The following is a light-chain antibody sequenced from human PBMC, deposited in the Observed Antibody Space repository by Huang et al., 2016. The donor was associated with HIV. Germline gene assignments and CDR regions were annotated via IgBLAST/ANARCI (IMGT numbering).Light chain of an antibody. CDR2: GAS. V-gene: IGKV3-15*01. Sequence: EIVMTQSPDTLSVSPGERATLSCRASQSGSSNLAWYQQKPGQAPRVLIYGASTRATGIPARFSGSGSGTEFTLTIGSLQSEDFAVYSCQQYNNWPWTFGQGTRVEIK. CDR3: QQYNNWPWT. CDR1: QSGSSN. J-gene: IGKJ1*01.